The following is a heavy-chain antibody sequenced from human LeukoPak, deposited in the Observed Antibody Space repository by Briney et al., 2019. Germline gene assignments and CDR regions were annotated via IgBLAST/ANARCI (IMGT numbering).Heavy chain of an antibody. V-gene: IGHV3-74*01. J-gene: IGHJ4*02. D-gene: IGHD3-10*01. CDR2: INTDGSTI. Sequence: GGSLRLSCAASGFTFSSYGMHWVRQAPGKGLEWVSRINTDGSTINYAGSVKGRFTISRDDAKNTLYLQMNDLRAEDTAVYYCARAGSFRFDYWGQGTLITVSS. CDR3: ARAGSFRFDY. CDR1: GFTFSSYG.